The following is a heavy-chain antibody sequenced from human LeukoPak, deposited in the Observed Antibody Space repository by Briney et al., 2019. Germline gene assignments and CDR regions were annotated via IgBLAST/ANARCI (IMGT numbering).Heavy chain of an antibody. Sequence: SQTLSLTCAISGDSVSRKNVAWNWIRQSPSRGLEWLGRMYYNSQWYNDYAVSMRSRITINPDTSKNQFSLQLNSVTPEDTALYYCARGRDVVVVPAADFDYWGQGILVTVSS. D-gene: IGHD2-2*01. CDR2: MYYNSQWYN. CDR3: ARGRDVVVVPAADFDY. V-gene: IGHV6-1*01. J-gene: IGHJ4*02. CDR1: GDSVSRKNVA.